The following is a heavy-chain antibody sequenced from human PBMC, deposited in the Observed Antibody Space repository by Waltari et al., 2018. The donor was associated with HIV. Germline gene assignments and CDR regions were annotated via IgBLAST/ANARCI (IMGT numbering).Heavy chain of an antibody. CDR1: GYTFTSYD. Sequence: QVQLVQSGAEVKKPGASVKVSCKASGYTFTSYDINWVRQATGQGLEWLGWMNPNSVNTGYSQKFQGRVTMTRNTSISTAYMELSSLRSEDTAVYYCASTGYYFDSSGYPRYFDYWGQGTLVTVSS. CDR2: MNPNSVNT. D-gene: IGHD3-22*01. V-gene: IGHV1-8*01. CDR3: ASTGYYFDSSGYPRYFDY. J-gene: IGHJ4*02.